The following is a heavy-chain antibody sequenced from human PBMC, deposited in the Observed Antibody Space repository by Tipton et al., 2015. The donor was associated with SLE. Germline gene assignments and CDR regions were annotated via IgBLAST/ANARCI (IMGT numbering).Heavy chain of an antibody. CDR1: GGSFSTYY. V-gene: IGHV4-34*01. J-gene: IGHJ4*02. Sequence: TLSLTCAVSGGSFSTYYWSWIRQFPGKGLEWIGEINRDGATKYNPSLKSRVTISLDMSRNHFSLKLTSVTAAATAIYYGARVKSIFGVVIIDYWGQGTLVTVSS. CDR3: ARVKSIFGVVIIDY. CDR2: INRDGAT. D-gene: IGHD3-3*01.